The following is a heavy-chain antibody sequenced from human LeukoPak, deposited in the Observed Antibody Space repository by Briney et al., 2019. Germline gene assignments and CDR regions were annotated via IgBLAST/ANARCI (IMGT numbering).Heavy chain of an antibody. CDR1: GFTFSSYA. Sequence: GGSLRLSCAASGFTFSSYAMSWVRQAPGKGLEWVSTISGSGSSTYYADSVKGRFTISRDNSKNTLYLQMNSLRAEDTAVYYCARESCGGDCYYSYYFDYWGQGTLVTVSS. CDR3: ARESCGGDCYYSYYFDY. D-gene: IGHD2-21*02. V-gene: IGHV3-23*01. J-gene: IGHJ4*02. CDR2: ISGSGSST.